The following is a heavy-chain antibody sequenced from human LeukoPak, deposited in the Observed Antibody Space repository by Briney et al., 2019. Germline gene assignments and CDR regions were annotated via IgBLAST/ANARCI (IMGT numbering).Heavy chain of an antibody. Sequence: SVKVSCKASGGTFSSYAISWVRQAPGQGLEWMGRIIPILGIANYAQKFQGRVTMTRDTSTSTVYMELSSLRSEDTAVYYCARGDHHYLPDYWGQGTLVTVSS. CDR2: IIPILGIA. CDR3: ARGDHHYLPDY. D-gene: IGHD1-14*01. V-gene: IGHV1-69*04. J-gene: IGHJ4*02. CDR1: GGTFSSYA.